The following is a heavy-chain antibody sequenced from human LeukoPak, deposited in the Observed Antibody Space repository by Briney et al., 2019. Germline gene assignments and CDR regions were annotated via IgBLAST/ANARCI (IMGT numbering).Heavy chain of an antibody. V-gene: IGHV4-4*07. CDR3: ARGPPHGGTYFDY. Sequence: SETLSLTCTVSGGFISSYYWSWIRQPAGKEMEWIGRIHTSGSTLYNPSLKSRVTMSVDTSKNQFSLKLSSATAADTAVYYCARGPPHGGTYFDYWGQGTLVTVSS. CDR2: IHTSGST. D-gene: IGHD2-15*01. CDR1: GGFISSYY. J-gene: IGHJ4*02.